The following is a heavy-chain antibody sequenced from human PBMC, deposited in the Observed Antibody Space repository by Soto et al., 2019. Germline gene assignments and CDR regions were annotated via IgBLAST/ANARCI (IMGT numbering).Heavy chain of an antibody. Sequence: GASVKVSCKASGYTFTTHAMHWVRQAPGQSLEWMGWINGGNVQTKHSQRFQGRVNITRDTSASTAYMELSSLRPEDTAVYYCARGKEREENYSYYGLDIWGQGTTVSVSS. CDR3: ARGKEREENYSYYGLDI. V-gene: IGHV1-3*01. J-gene: IGHJ6*02. CDR2: INGGNVQT. CDR1: GYTFTTHA.